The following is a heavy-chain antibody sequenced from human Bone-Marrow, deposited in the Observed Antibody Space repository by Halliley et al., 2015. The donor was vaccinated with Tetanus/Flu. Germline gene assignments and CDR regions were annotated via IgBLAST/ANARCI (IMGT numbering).Heavy chain of an antibody. D-gene: IGHD1-7*01. CDR3: ARAATDTGTTYFDY. J-gene: IGHJ4*02. CDR2: LLLPGNP. V-gene: IGHV4-31*02. Sequence: WVGYLLLPGNPYYTPPLKSRVTLSIDTSENQFSLTLTSVTAADTAVYYCARAATDTGTTYFDYWGQGTLVTVPS.